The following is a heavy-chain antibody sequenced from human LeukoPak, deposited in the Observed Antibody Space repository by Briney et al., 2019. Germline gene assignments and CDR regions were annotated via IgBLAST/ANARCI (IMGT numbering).Heavy chain of an antibody. V-gene: IGHV3-53*01. CDR3: ARASIAVALDV. CDR1: GFPVSSNY. Sequence: GGSLRLSCAASGFPVSSNYMSWVRQAPGKGLEWVSVIYSGGSTYYADSVKGRFTISRDNSKNTLYLQMNSLRAEDTAVYYCARASIAVALDVWGKGTTVTISS. J-gene: IGHJ6*04. CDR2: IYSGGST. D-gene: IGHD6-19*01.